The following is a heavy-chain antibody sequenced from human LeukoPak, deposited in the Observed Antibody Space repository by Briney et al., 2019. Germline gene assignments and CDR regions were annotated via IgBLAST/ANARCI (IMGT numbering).Heavy chain of an antibody. CDR1: GFTFSSYG. CDR3: ARGRDINGSPFDY. J-gene: IGHJ4*02. V-gene: IGHV3-33*01. CDR2: IWYDGSNK. Sequence: GGSLRLSCAASGFTFSSYGMHWVRQAPGKGLEWVAVIWYDGSNKYYADSVKGRFTISRDNSKNTLYLQMNSLRAEDTAVYYCARGRDINGSPFDYWGQGTLVTVSS. D-gene: IGHD3-22*01.